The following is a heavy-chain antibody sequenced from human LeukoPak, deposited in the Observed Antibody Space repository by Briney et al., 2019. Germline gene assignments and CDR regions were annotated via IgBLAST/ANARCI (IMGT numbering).Heavy chain of an antibody. Sequence: GGSLRLSCAASGFTFSSYAMSWVRQAPGKGLEWVSAISGSGGSTYYAESVKGRFTISRDNSKNTLYLQMNSLRAEDTAVYYCAKEVVRQLVPPEDNWFDPWGQGTLVTVSS. J-gene: IGHJ5*02. D-gene: IGHD6-6*01. CDR3: AKEVVRQLVPPEDNWFDP. V-gene: IGHV3-23*01. CDR1: GFTFSSYA. CDR2: ISGSGGST.